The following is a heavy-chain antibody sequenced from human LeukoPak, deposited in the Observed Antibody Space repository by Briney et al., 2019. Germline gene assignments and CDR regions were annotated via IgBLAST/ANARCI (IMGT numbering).Heavy chain of an antibody. CDR2: IFTSGST. J-gene: IGHJ4*02. CDR1: GDSISGYY. V-gene: IGHV4-4*07. D-gene: IGHD3-22*01. CDR3: ARSSESYDSSGYYSYYFDY. Sequence: SETLSLTCTVSGDSISGYYWSWIRQPAGKGLEWIGHIFTSGSTNYNPSLESRVTMSVDTSKNQFSLKLTSVTAADTAVYYCARSSESYDSSGYYSYYFDYWGQGTLVTVSS.